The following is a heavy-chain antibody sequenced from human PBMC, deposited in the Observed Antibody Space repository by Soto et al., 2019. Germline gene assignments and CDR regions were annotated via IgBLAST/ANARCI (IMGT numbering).Heavy chain of an antibody. Sequence: QVQLVQSGAEVKKPGSSVKVSCKASGGTFSSYTISWVRQAPGQGLEWMGRIIPILGIANYAQKFQGRVTITADKTTSTAYMELRRLRSEDTAVYYCARDSVRGYFDYWCQGTLVTVSS. CDR1: GGTFSSYT. V-gene: IGHV1-69*08. CDR2: IIPILGIA. CDR3: ARDSVRGYFDY. J-gene: IGHJ4*02. D-gene: IGHD3-10*01.